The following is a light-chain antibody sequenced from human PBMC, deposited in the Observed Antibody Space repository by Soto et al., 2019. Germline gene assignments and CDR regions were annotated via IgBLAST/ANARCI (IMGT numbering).Light chain of an antibody. CDR1: SSNIGAGYD. V-gene: IGLV1-40*01. CDR2: GNS. J-gene: IGLJ1*01. CDR3: QAYDSGLSGPCV. Sequence: QSVLTQPPSVSGAPGQRVTISCTGSSSNIGAGYDVHWYQQLPGTAPKLLIYGNSNRPSGVPDRFSGSKSGTSASLATTGLQAEDEADYYCQAYDSGLSGPCVFGTGTKVTVL.